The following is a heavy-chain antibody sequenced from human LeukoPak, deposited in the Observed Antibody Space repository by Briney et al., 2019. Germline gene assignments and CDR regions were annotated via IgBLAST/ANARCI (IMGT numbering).Heavy chain of an antibody. Sequence: GGSLRLSCAASGFTFSSYAMSWVRQAPGKGLEWVSAISGSGGSTYYADSVKGRFTISRDNSKNTLYLQMNSLRAEDTAVYYCARVAVEMATIKGYFDYWGQGTLVTVSS. V-gene: IGHV3-23*01. J-gene: IGHJ4*02. D-gene: IGHD5-24*01. CDR3: ARVAVEMATIKGYFDY. CDR2: ISGSGGST. CDR1: GFTFSSYA.